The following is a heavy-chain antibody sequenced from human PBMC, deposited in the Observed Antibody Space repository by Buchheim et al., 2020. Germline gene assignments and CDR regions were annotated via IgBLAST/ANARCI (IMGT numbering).Heavy chain of an antibody. J-gene: IGHJ4*02. CDR2: IYPDDSDT. CDR3: ARLVSYLYY. V-gene: IGHV5-51*03. D-gene: IGHD3-9*01. Sequence: EVQLVQSGAEVKKAGESLRISCKASGYSFSSYWFAWVRQMPGKGLEWVGIIYPDDSDTTYSPSFQGHVTISVDKSLKTAYLRWDSLKPSDTAMYYCARLVSYLYYWGQGTL. CDR1: GYSFSSYW.